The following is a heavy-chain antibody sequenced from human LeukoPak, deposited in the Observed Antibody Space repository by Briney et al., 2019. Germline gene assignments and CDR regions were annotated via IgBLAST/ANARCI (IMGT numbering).Heavy chain of an antibody. J-gene: IGHJ4*02. CDR1: GYTLTSYD. CDR2: MNPNSGNT. V-gene: IGHV1-8*01. D-gene: IGHD1-1*01. CDR3: ARMAGTTGTADFDY. Sequence: ASVKVSCKASGYTLTSYDINWVRQATGQGLEWMGWMNPNSGNTGYAQKFQGRVTMTRNTSISTAYMELSSLRSEDTAVYYCARMAGTTGTADFDYWGQRRLVTVSS.